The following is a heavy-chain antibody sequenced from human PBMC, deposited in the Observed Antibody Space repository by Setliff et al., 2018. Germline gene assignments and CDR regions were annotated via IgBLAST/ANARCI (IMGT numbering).Heavy chain of an antibody. CDR3: ARIDPYTAAPGYYFDY. J-gene: IGHJ4*02. D-gene: IGHD6-6*01. CDR2: VYYSGYT. Sequence: PSETLSLTCTVSGGSVSSASHYWGWIRQAPGKAMEWIGSVYYSGYTYYKPSLQSRVTMSVDTSKNQFSLKLSSVTAADTAVYYCARIDPYTAAPGYYFDYWGQGTLVTVSS. V-gene: IGHV4-39*07. CDR1: GGSVSSASHY.